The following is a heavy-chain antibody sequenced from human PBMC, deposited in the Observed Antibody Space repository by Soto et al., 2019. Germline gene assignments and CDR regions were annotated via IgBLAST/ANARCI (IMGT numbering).Heavy chain of an antibody. CDR2: IYYSGST. Sequence: QLQLQESGPGLVKPSETLSLTCTVSGGSISSSSYFWGWIRQPPGKGLEWIGSIYYSGSTYYNPSLKSRVTISVDTSKNQFSLKLSSVTAADTAVYYCASLMGGSGYYVDYWGQGTLVTVSS. J-gene: IGHJ4*02. CDR1: GGSISSSSYF. D-gene: IGHD3-22*01. V-gene: IGHV4-39*01. CDR3: ASLMGGSGYYVDY.